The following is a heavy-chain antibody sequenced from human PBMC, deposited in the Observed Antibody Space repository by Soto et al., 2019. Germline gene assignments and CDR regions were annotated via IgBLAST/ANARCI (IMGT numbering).Heavy chain of an antibody. D-gene: IGHD3-9*01. V-gene: IGHV5-51*01. CDR2: IYPGDSDT. Sequence: PGESLRVSCKFSGYRFTSYWIAWVRQKPGKGLEWMGIIYPGDSDTRYSPTFQGQVTISVDQSVGTAYLQWSSLKASDTAMYYCARPLSPSRYFDLLSDYFDSSGQATMVSV. CDR1: GYRFTSYW. J-gene: IGHJ3*02. CDR3: ARPLSPSRYFDLLSDYFDS.